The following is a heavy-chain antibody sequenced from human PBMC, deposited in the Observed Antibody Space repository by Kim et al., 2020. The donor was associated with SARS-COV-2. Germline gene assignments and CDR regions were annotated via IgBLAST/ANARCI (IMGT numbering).Heavy chain of an antibody. CDR3: AKESWDSGSYFDY. J-gene: IGHJ4*02. D-gene: IGHD1-26*01. V-gene: IGHV3-9*01. CDR1: GFTFDDYA. Sequence: GGSLRLSCAASGFTFDDYAMHWVRQAPGKGLEWVSGISWNSGSIGYADSVKGRFTISRDNAKNSLYLQMNSLRAEDTALYYCAKESWDSGSYFDYWGQGTLVTVSS. CDR2: ISWNSGSI.